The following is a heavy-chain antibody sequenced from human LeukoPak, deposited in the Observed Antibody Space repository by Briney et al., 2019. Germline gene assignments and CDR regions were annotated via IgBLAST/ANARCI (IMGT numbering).Heavy chain of an antibody. V-gene: IGHV1-2*02. CDR3: ARGYDYVWGSYCLDY. J-gene: IGHJ4*02. D-gene: IGHD3-16*01. CDR2: INPDTGAT. CDR1: GYTFTGYY. Sequence: GASVKVSCKASGYTFTGYYMHWVRQAPGQGLEWMGWINPDTGATKFGQTFQGRITMTRDTSISTAYMDLSRLRSDDTGVYYCARGYDYVWGSYCLDYWGQGTLVTVSS.